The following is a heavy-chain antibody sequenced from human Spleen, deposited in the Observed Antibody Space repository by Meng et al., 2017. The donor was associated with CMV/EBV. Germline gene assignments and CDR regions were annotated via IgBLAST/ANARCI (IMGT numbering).Heavy chain of an antibody. V-gene: IGHV1-2*02. D-gene: IGHD6-19*01. J-gene: IGHJ4*02. CDR2: INPNSGGT. Sequence: ASVKVSCKASGYTFTGYYMHWVRQAPGQGLEWMGWINPNSGGTNYAQKFQGRVTMTRDTSISTAYMELSRLRSDDTAVYYCARVTGLQWLVVDYWGQGTLVTVSS. CDR1: GYTFTGYY. CDR3: ARVTGLQWLVVDY.